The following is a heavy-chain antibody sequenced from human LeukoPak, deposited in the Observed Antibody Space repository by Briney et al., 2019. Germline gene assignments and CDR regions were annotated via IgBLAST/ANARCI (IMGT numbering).Heavy chain of an antibody. J-gene: IGHJ1*01. V-gene: IGHV3-30*04. CDR2: ISHDGRNK. CDR3: ARGAPRLYFQH. Sequence: GRSLTLSCTASGYTFSNYAMQWVRQAPGKGLEWVAVISHDGRNKYYADSVKGRFTISRDNAKNSLYLQMNSLRDEDTAVYYCARGAPRLYFQHWGQGTLVTVSS. CDR1: GYTFSNYA. D-gene: IGHD3-16*01.